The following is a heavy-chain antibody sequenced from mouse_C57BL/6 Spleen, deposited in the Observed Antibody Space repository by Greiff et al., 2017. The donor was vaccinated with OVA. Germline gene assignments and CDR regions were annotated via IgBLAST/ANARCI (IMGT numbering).Heavy chain of an antibody. V-gene: IGHV3-1*01. CDR2: ISYSGST. Sequence: EVQLQESGPGMVKPSQSLSLTCTVTGYSITSGYDWHWIRHFPGNKLEWMGYISYSGSTNYNPSLKSRISITHDTSKNHFFLKLNSVTTEDTATYYCARSTTVVDWYFDVWGTGTTVTVSS. CDR1: GYSITSGYD. D-gene: IGHD1-1*01. J-gene: IGHJ1*03. CDR3: ARSTTVVDWYFDV.